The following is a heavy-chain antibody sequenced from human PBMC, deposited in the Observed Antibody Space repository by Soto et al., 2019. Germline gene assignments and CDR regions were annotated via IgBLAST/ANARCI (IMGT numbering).Heavy chain of an antibody. CDR1: GFTFSDHY. Sequence: GGSLRLSCAASGFTFSDHYMAWVRQAPGKGLEWVGRARDKAQSYTTEYAASVKGRFTLSRDDSENSVYLQMNSLRAEDTAVYYCAKDLHIVATNDYFDYWGQGTLVTVSS. J-gene: IGHJ4*02. V-gene: IGHV3-72*01. D-gene: IGHD5-12*01. CDR2: ARDKAQSYTT. CDR3: AKDLHIVATNDYFDY.